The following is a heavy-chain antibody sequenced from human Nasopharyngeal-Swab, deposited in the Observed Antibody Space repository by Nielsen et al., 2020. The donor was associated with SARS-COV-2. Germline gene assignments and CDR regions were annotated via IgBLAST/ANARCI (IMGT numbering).Heavy chain of an antibody. D-gene: IGHD3-3*01. J-gene: IGHJ4*02. CDR3: ARGRDFSFDS. CDR2: TLYRSKWYN. Sequence: LRLSCALSGASVSSHSAGWNWIRQYPSSGLEWLGRTLYRSKWYNDYAESVKSRIAVNPDTSKNQFSLQLNSVTPEDTAVYYCARGRDFSFDSWGQGTLVTASS. CDR1: GASVSSHSAG. V-gene: IGHV6-1*01.